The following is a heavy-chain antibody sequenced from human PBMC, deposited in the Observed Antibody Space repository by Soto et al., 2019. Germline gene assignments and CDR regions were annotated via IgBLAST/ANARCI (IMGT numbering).Heavy chain of an antibody. CDR2: VSSGGST. V-gene: IGHV3-23*01. Sequence: PGGSLRLSCAASGFTFTNYAMGWVRQAPGKGLEWVSVVSSGGSTYYADSVTGRSTVSRDNSNNTLSLPMNSLRAEDTAVYYCAKRRGAGGHFDYWGQGALVTVSS. J-gene: IGHJ4*02. CDR1: GFTFTNYA. CDR3: AKRRGAGGHFDY. D-gene: IGHD2-15*01.